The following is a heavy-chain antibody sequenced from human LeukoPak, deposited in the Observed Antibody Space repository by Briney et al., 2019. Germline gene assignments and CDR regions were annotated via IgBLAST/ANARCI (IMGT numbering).Heavy chain of an antibody. V-gene: IGHV4-34*01. CDR2: INHSGST. D-gene: IGHD6-13*01. CDR3: AXXXXRSWYGEGYFDY. Sequence: SETLSLTCAVYGGSFSGYYWSWIRQPPGKGLEWIGEINHSGSTNYNPSLKSRVTISVDTSKNQFSLKLSSVTAADTAVYYCAXXXXRSWYGEGYFDYWGQGTLVTVSS. CDR1: GGSFSGYY. J-gene: IGHJ4*02.